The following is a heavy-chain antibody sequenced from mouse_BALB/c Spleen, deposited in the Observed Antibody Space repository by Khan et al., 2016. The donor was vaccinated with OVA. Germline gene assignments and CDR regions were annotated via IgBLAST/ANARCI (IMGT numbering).Heavy chain of an antibody. CDR3: ARKNYYGYAVDY. CDR1: GFSLTNFG. CDR2: IWSGGST. D-gene: IGHD1-1*01. V-gene: IGHV2-2*02. J-gene: IGHJ4*01. Sequence: QVQLKQSGPGLVQPSQSLSITCTVSGFSLTNFGVHWVRQSPGKGLEWLGVIWSGGSTDYNAAFKSRLSISKDNSKSQVFFKMNSLQANDTATYYCARKNYYGYAVDYWGQGTSVTVSS.